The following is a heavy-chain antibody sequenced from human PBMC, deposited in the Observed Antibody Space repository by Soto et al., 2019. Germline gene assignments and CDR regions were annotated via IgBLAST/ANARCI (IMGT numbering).Heavy chain of an antibody. D-gene: IGHD1-26*01. Sequence: PGESLKISCKGSGYSFTSYWISWVRQMPGKGLEWMGRIDPSDSYTNYSPSFQGHVTISADKSISTAYLQWSSLKASDTAMYYCPRNEWAPGNRFDPWGQGTLVTVSS. CDR1: GYSFTSYW. CDR3: PRNEWAPGNRFDP. J-gene: IGHJ5*02. CDR2: IDPSDSYT. V-gene: IGHV5-10-1*01.